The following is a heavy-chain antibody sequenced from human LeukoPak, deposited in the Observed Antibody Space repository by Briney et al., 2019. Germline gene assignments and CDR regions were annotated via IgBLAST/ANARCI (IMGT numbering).Heavy chain of an antibody. CDR1: GGSISSSRHY. D-gene: IGHD3-22*01. CDR3: ASGYYDSSGYRV. Sequence: SETLSLTCTVSGGSISSSRHYWGWIRQPPGKGLEWIGNILYSGSTNYDPSLKSRVTISVDTSKNQFSLKLSSVTAADTAVYYCASGYYDSSGYRVWGQGTLVTVSS. J-gene: IGHJ4*02. V-gene: IGHV4-39*01. CDR2: ILYSGST.